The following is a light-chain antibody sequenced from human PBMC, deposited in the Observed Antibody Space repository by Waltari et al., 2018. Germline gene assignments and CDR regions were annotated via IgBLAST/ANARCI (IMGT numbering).Light chain of an antibody. V-gene: IGKV3-15*01. CDR2: GAS. CDR3: QQYDNWPPWT. Sequence: EIVMTQSPATLSVSPGERVTLFCRATQSISGNLAWFQQKPGKAPRLLIYGASTRASGIPASVSGSGSGTEFALTISSLQSEDFAVYYCQQYDNWPPWTFGQGTKVEIK. J-gene: IGKJ1*01. CDR1: QSISGN.